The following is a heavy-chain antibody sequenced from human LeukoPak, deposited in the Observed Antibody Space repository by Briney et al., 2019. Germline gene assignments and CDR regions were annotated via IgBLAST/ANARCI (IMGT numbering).Heavy chain of an antibody. J-gene: IGHJ4*02. CDR3: ARLNSSGWKSDY. Sequence: PSETLSLTCTVSGGSISSSSYYWGWIRQPPGKGLEWIGSIYYSGSTYYNPSLKSRVTISVDTSKNQLSLKLSSVTAADTAVYYCARLNSSGWKSDYWGQGTLVTVSS. V-gene: IGHV4-39*01. D-gene: IGHD6-19*01. CDR1: GGSISSSSYY. CDR2: IYYSGST.